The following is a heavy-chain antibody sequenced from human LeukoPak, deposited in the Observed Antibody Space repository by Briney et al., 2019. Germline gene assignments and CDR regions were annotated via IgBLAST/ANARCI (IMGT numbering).Heavy chain of an antibody. J-gene: IGHJ3*02. CDR3: ATLGRPDDAFDI. Sequence: SETLSLTCTVSGGSISSGGYYWSWIRQHPGKGLEWIGYIYYSGSTYYNPSLKSRVTISVDTSKNQFSLKLSSVTAADTALYYCATLGRPDDAFDIWGQGTMVTVSS. CDR1: GGSISSGGYY. D-gene: IGHD3/OR15-3a*01. CDR2: IYYSGST. V-gene: IGHV4-31*03.